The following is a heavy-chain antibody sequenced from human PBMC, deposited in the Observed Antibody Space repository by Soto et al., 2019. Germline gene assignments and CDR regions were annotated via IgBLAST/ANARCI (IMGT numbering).Heavy chain of an antibody. J-gene: IGHJ6*02. V-gene: IGHV1-3*01. CDR1: GYTFTSYG. CDR3: AGDPNDSSAYYHHCYYGIDV. Sequence: QIQLMQSGAEVKKPGASVKVSCKASGYTFTSYGIHWVRQAPGQRLEWTGWINAGNGNTKYSEKFQGRVTITRDTSASTAYRELSSLRSEDTAVYYCAGDPNDSSAYYHHCYYGIDVWGQGTTVTASS. CDR2: INAGNGNT. D-gene: IGHD3-22*01.